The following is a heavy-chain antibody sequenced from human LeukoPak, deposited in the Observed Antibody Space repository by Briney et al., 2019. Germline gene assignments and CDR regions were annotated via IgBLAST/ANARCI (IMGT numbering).Heavy chain of an antibody. J-gene: IGHJ4*02. D-gene: IGHD5/OR15-5a*01. CDR1: ECIFSNYV. Sequence: GGSLRMSCASPECIFSNYVMSWVRQATGKCLHWVSGIGASGGTTYYVDSVKGRFTISRDNTNNTLYLQMNSLRAEDTAVYYCAQHMSRPSHPFDYWGQGALVTVSS. CDR2: IGASGGTT. CDR3: AQHMSRPSHPFDY. V-gene: IGHV3-23*01.